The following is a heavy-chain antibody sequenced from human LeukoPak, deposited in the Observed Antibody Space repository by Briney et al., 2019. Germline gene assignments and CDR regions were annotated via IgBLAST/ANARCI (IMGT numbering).Heavy chain of an antibody. D-gene: IGHD5-24*01. J-gene: IGHJ3*02. CDR1: GGSLSSGGYY. Sequence: PSETLSLTCTVSGGSLSSGGYYWSWIRQHPGKGLEWIGYMSYSGTTYYNPSLKSRVTISIDTSKNQFSLKLSSVTAADTAMYYCAREMGSSDGIAFDIWGQGTMVTVSS. CDR3: AREMGSSDGIAFDI. CDR2: MSYSGTT. V-gene: IGHV4-31*03.